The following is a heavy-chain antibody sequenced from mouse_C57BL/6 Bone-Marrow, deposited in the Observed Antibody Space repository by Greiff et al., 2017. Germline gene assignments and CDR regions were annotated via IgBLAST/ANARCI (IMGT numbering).Heavy chain of an antibody. D-gene: IGHD1-1*01. Sequence: EVKVEESGGGLVQPGGSMKLSCVASGFTFSNYWMNWVRQSPEQGLEWVAQIRLKSDNYATHYAESVKGRFTISRDDSKSSVYLQMNNLRAEDTGIYYCTAAVVAPFAYWGQGTLVTVSA. J-gene: IGHJ3*01. V-gene: IGHV6-3*01. CDR1: GFTFSNYW. CDR2: IRLKSDNYAT. CDR3: TAAVVAPFAY.